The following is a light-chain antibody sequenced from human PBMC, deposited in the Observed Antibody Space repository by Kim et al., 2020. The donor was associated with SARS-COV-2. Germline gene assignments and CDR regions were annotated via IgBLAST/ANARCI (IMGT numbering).Light chain of an antibody. J-gene: IGKJ5*01. CDR3: QQRTNWPP. V-gene: IGKV3-11*01. CDR2: DAS. CDR1: QSVSSN. Sequence: EIVLTQSPAPLSLSPGERATLSCRASQSVSSNLAWYQQKPGQAPRLLIYDASNRATGIPARFSGSGSGTDFTLTISSLEPEDFAVYYCQQRTNWPPFGQGTRLEIK.